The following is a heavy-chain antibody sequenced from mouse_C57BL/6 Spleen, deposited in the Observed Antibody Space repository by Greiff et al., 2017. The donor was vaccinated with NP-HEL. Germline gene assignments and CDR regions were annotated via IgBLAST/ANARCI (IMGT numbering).Heavy chain of an antibody. CDR1: GFNIKDYY. CDR2: IDPEDGDT. J-gene: IGHJ4*01. CDR3: TTPYGYGPYYYAMDY. V-gene: IGHV14-1*01. D-gene: IGHD2-2*01. Sequence: VQLQQSGAELVRPGASVKLSCTASGFNIKDYYMHWVKQRPEQGLEWIGRIDPEDGDTEYAPKFQGKATMTADTSSNTAYLQLSSLTSEDTAVYYCTTPYGYGPYYYAMDYWGQGTSVTVSS.